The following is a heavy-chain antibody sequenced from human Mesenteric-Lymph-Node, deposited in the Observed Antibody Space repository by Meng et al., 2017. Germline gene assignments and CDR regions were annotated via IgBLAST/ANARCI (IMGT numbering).Heavy chain of an antibody. CDR3: ARDSPGGYGYFDS. CDR1: DGFTTSDDYY. J-gene: IGHJ4*02. V-gene: IGHV4-30-4*01. CDR2: IHYSGTT. D-gene: IGHD5-12*01. Sequence: VQLPESGPGLGKPSQTLSLTCTVADGFTTSDDYYWSWIRQPPGKGLEWIGYIHYSGTTYYNPSLKSRIAISLDTSKNQFSLNLNSVTAADAAVYYCARDSPGGYGYFDSWGQGTLVTVSS.